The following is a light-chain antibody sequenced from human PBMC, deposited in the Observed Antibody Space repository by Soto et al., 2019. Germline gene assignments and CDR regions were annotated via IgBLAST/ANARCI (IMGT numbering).Light chain of an antibody. J-gene: IGKJ1*01. V-gene: IGKV3-15*01. CDR2: GAS. CDR1: QSVSSN. CDR3: QQYGSPPRR. Sequence: EIVMTQSPATLSVSPGERATLSCRASQSVSSNLAWYQQKPGQAPRLLIYGASTRATGIPARFSGSGSGTEFTLTISSLQSEDFAVYYCQQYGSPPRRFGQGTKVEIK.